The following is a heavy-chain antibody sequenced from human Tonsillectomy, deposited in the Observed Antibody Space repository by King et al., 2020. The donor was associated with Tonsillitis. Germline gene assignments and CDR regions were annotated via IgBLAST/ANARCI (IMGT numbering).Heavy chain of an antibody. CDR2: MSYDGINK. CDR1: RFTFSSYG. D-gene: IGHD2-15*01. J-gene: IGHJ6*02. V-gene: IGHV3-30*03. CDR3: ARGGDCSGGSCYYYYGMDV. Sequence: VQLVESGGGVVQPGRSLRLSCVASRFTFSSYGMQWVRQAPGKGLEWVAFMSYDGINKYYTDSVKGRFTISRDNSKNTLYLKMNSLRAEDTAVYYCARGGDCSGGSCYYYYGMDVWGQGTTVTVSS.